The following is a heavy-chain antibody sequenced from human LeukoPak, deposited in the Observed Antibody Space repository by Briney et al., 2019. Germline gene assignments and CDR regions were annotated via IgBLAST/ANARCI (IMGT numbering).Heavy chain of an antibody. CDR1: GGSISSGGYY. J-gene: IGHJ4*02. CDR2: IYSSGNT. CDR3: ARDNGGSAIFDY. V-gene: IGHV4-31*03. Sequence: SETLSLTCTVSGGSISSGGYYWSWFRQHPGKGLEWVGYIYSSGNTYYNPSLKSRVTISFDTSKNQFSLRLSSVTAADTAVYYCARDNGGSAIFDYWGQGTLVTVSS. D-gene: IGHD3-10*01.